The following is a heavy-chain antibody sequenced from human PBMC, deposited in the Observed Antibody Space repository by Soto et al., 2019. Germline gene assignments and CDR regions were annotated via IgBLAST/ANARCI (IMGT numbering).Heavy chain of an antibody. CDR2: MFYSGLT. Sequence: PSETLSLTCSVSGYSVTSSDYYWAWIRQPPGKRLEWIGSMFYSGLTYYNPSLKSRVTLSVDTSKNHFSVRLNSVTAADTAVYYCAPLSVSLSGHYGIHVWGQGTTVTVSS. D-gene: IGHD3-3*01. CDR3: APLSVSLSGHYGIHV. V-gene: IGHV4-39*01. CDR1: GYSVTSSDYY. J-gene: IGHJ6*02.